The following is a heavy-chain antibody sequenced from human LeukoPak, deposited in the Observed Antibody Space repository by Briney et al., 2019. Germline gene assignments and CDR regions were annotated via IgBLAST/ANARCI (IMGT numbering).Heavy chain of an antibody. D-gene: IGHD1-26*01. V-gene: IGHV1-2*02. CDR1: GYTFTGYY. CDR3: ARDGGSSTGHAFDI. Sequence: GASVNVSCKASGYTFTGYYMHWVRQAPGQGLEWMGWINPNSGGTNYAQKFQGRVTMTRDTSISTAYMELSRLRSDDTAVYYCARDGGSSTGHAFDIWGQGTMVTVSS. J-gene: IGHJ3*02. CDR2: INPNSGGT.